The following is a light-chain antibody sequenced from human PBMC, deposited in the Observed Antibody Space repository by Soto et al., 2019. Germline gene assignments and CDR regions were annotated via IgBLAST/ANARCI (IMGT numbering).Light chain of an antibody. Sequence: QSALTQPASVSGSPGPSITISCTGTSSEVGGYNDVSWYQHHPGKAPKLMIYDVSNRTSGVSNRFSGSKYGNTASLTFSGLQSEDEAGYYCSSYTSRSTPVVFGGGSKLTV. J-gene: IGLJ2*01. CDR1: SSEVGGYND. V-gene: IGLV2-14*03. CDR3: SSYTSRSTPVV. CDR2: DVS.